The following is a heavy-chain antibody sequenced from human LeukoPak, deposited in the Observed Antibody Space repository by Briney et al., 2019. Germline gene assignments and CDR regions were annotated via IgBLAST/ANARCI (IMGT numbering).Heavy chain of an antibody. Sequence: PSETLSLTRAVYVGSFSGYYWSWIRQPPGKGREWMGEINLSGSTNSHPPLKSRVTTSVDTSKNQFSLKLSSVSAADTAVYYCARLAPEFAWLSSDAFDIWGEGTMVSVSS. CDR1: VGSFSGYY. CDR3: ARLAPEFAWLSSDAFDI. CDR2: INLSGST. J-gene: IGHJ3*02. V-gene: IGHV4-34*01. D-gene: IGHD3-9*01.